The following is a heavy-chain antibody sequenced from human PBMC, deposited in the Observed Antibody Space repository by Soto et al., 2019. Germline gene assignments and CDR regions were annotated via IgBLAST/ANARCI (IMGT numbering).Heavy chain of an antibody. D-gene: IGHD4-17*01. J-gene: IGHJ3*02. V-gene: IGHV1-2*02. CDR1: GYTFTGYY. CDR3: ARDLAVTILSPDAFDI. CDR2: INPNSGGT. Sequence: ASVKVSCKXSGYTFTGYYMHWVRQAPGQGLEWMGWINPNSGGTNYAQKFQGRVTMTRDTSISTAYMELSRLRSDDTAVYYCARDLAVTILSPDAFDIWGQGTMVTVSS.